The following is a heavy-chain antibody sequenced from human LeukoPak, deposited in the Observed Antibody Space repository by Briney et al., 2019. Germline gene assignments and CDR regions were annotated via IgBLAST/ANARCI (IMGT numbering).Heavy chain of an antibody. CDR2: ISGSGGST. D-gene: IGHD3-22*01. J-gene: IGHJ3*02. CDR1: EFTCSSYA. V-gene: IGHV3-23*01. Sequence: GGSLRLSCAASEFTCSSYAMSWVRQAPGKGLEWVSAISGSGGSTYYADSVKGRFTISRDNSKNTLYLQMNSLRAEDTAVYYCAKIGSGYLEGAFDIWGQGTMVTVSS. CDR3: AKIGSGYLEGAFDI.